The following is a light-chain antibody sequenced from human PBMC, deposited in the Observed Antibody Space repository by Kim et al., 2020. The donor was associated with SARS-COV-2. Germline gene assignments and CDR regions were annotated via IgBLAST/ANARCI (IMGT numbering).Light chain of an antibody. CDR3: QSYDNSLSAWV. CDR2: GNT. V-gene: IGLV1-40*01. J-gene: IGLJ3*02. Sequence: QRLTISCTGSSSNIGAGYDVQWYQQLPGTAPNLLIYGNTNRPSGVPDRFSASKSGTSASLAITGLQAEDETDYYCQSYDNSLSAWVFGGGTQLTVL. CDR1: SSNIGAGYD.